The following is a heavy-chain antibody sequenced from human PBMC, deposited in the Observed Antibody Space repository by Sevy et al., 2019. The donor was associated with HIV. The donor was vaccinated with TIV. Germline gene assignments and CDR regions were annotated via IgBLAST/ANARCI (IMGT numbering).Heavy chain of an antibody. CDR3: AVTKDYYDSSGYPFDY. J-gene: IGHJ4*02. Sequence: ASVKVSSKVSGYTLTQFSMHWVRQAPGKGLEWMATFDPEDDETIYAQRLQGRVTMTEDTSTDTAYMELSSLRSDDTAVYYCAVTKDYYDSSGYPFDYWGPGSLVTVSS. V-gene: IGHV1-24*01. CDR1: GYTLTQFS. D-gene: IGHD3-22*01. CDR2: FDPEDDET.